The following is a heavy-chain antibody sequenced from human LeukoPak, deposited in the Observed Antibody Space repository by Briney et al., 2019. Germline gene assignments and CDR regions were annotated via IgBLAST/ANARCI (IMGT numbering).Heavy chain of an antibody. D-gene: IGHD3-10*01. CDR1: GGSISRGSYY. Sequence: PSETLSLTCVVSGGSISRGSYYRNWIRQPAGKGLEWMGRIYNSGSTNYNPSLKSRDTISADMSRNQLSLQLTSVTAADTAMYYCARQTFGALYFDSWGQGALVIVSS. V-gene: IGHV4-61*02. CDR2: IYNSGST. CDR3: ARQTFGALYFDS. J-gene: IGHJ4*02.